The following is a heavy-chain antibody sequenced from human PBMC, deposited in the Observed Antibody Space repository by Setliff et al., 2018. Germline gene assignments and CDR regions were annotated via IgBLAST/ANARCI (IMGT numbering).Heavy chain of an antibody. J-gene: IGHJ5*02. CDR3: ARDQFTFWGGPRWFDP. Sequence: SETLSLTCIVAGDSISNSDDSWTWIRQPAGEGLEWIGHIYTSGSTNYNPSLKSRDTISVVTSKNQFSLKLSSVTAADTAVYYCARDQFTFWGGPRWFDPWGQGTLVTVSS. V-gene: IGHV4-61*09. D-gene: IGHD3-16*01. CDR2: IYTSGST. CDR1: GDSISNSDDS.